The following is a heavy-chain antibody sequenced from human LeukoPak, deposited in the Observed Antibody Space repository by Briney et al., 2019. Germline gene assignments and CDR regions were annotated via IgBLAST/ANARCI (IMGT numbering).Heavy chain of an antibody. Sequence: SETLSLTSTVSGGSLSSYYWSWIRQPPGKGLEGIGYIYYSGSTNYNPSLKSRVTIQVDTFKNQFSLKLCSLTAADPALYYCAREAYSSSIHLWRKGTTVTVSS. V-gene: IGHV4-59*01. J-gene: IGHJ6*04. CDR3: AREAYSSSIHL. CDR2: IYYSGST. CDR1: GGSLSSYY. D-gene: IGHD6-6*01.